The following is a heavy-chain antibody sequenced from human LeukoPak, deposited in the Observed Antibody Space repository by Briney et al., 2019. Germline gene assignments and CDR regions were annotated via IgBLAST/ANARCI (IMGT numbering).Heavy chain of an antibody. D-gene: IGHD2-2*01. J-gene: IGHJ4*02. CDR2: ISISGSTI. Sequence: GGSLRLSCAASGFTFSHYYMSWIRQAPGKGLEWVSYISISGSTIHYADSVKGRFTISRNNAKNALYLQMNSLRAEDMAVYYCARDRPRVGLDYWGQGTLVTVSS. CDR3: ARDRPRVGLDY. V-gene: IGHV3-11*04. CDR1: GFTFSHYY.